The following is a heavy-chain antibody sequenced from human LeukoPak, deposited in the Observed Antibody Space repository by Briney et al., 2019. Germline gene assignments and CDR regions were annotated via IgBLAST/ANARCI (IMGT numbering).Heavy chain of an antibody. Sequence: GGSLRLSCAASGFTFSSYAMSWVRLAPGKGLEWVSGVSGSGGNTNYADSVKGRFTISRDNSKNTLYLQLNSLRVEDTAVYYCAKRLDYFDYWGPGTPVTVSS. CDR2: VSGSGGNT. CDR3: AKRLDYFDY. CDR1: GFTFSSYA. J-gene: IGHJ4*02. V-gene: IGHV3-23*01.